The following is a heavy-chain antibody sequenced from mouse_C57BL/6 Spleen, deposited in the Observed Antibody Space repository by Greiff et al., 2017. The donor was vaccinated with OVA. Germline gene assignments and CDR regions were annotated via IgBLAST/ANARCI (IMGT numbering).Heavy chain of an antibody. V-gene: IGHV1-69*01. CDR3: ARSPITTGGYFDV. Sequence: QVQLQQSGAELVMPGASVKLSCKASGYTFTSYWMHWVKQRPGQGLEWIGEIDPSDSYTNYNQKFKGKSTLTVDKSSSTACMQLSSLTSEDSAVYYCARSPITTGGYFDVWGTGTTVTVSS. CDR2: IDPSDSYT. J-gene: IGHJ1*03. D-gene: IGHD1-1*01. CDR1: GYTFTSYW.